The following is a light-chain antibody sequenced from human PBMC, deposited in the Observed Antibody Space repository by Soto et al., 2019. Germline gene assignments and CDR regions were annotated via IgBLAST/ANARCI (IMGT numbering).Light chain of an antibody. V-gene: IGKV3D-15*01. CDR3: QEYNNWLEIT. Sequence: MVLTPCPGTRSLSPGERATLSCRASQSVSSNLAWYQQKPGQAPRLFIYGASTRATGIPARFSGSGSGTEFTLTIRSLQSEDFAVYYCQEYNNWLEITFGQGTRLEI. CDR2: GAS. CDR1: QSVSSN. J-gene: IGKJ5*01.